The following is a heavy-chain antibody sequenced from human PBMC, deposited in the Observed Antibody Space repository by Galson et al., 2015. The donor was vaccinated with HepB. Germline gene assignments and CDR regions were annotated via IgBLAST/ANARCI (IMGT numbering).Heavy chain of an antibody. CDR1: GGTFSSYA. CDR2: IIPIFGTA. D-gene: IGHD3-3*01. V-gene: IGHV1-69*13. CDR3: ASMRFLEWLHPTYYYYMDV. J-gene: IGHJ6*03. Sequence: SVKVSCKASGGTFSSYAISWVRQAPGQGLEWMGGIIPIFGTANYAQKFQGRVTITADESTSTAYMELSSLRSEDTAVYYCASMRFLEWLHPTYYYYMDVWGKGTTVTVSS.